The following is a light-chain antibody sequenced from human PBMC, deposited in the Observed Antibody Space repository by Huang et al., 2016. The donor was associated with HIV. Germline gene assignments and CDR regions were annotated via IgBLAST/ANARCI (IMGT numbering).Light chain of an antibody. J-gene: IGKJ4*01. CDR2: GAS. CDR1: QSVSSN. CDR3: QQYYDSPLT. Sequence: EIVMTQSPATLSVSPGERATLSCRASQSVSSNLAWYQQKPGQAPRLLIYGASTRATGIPARFSGSGSGTEFTLTISSLQSEDFAVYYCQQYYDSPLTFGGGTKVEIK. V-gene: IGKV3-15*01.